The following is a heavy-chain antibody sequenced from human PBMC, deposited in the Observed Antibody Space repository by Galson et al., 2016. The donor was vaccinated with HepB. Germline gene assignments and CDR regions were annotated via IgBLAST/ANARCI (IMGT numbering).Heavy chain of an antibody. CDR1: GFTFSSNG. Sequence: SLRLSCAASGFTFSSNGMHWVRQAPGKGLEWVAAISYDGNNKHYADSVKGRFTISRDNSKSTLYLQMNSLRAEDTAVYYCAKDRSAVAAYKYYDMDVWGQGTTVTASS. CDR3: AKDRSAVAAYKYYDMDV. D-gene: IGHD6-19*01. V-gene: IGHV3-30*18. CDR2: ISYDGNNK. J-gene: IGHJ6*02.